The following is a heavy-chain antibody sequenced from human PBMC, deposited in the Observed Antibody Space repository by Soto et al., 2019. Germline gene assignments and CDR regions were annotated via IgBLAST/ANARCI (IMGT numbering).Heavy chain of an antibody. Sequence: GGSLRLSCAASGFSFVSYWMHWVRQAPGEGLAWVSRINGNADNSDYADSVKGRFTISRDNAMNRLYLQMDSLRADDTGVYYCVRDFRGAVAGSEFDHWGQATLVTVSS. D-gene: IGHD6-19*01. CDR1: GFSFVSYW. CDR3: VRDFRGAVAGSEFDH. CDR2: INGNADNS. J-gene: IGHJ4*02. V-gene: IGHV3-74*01.